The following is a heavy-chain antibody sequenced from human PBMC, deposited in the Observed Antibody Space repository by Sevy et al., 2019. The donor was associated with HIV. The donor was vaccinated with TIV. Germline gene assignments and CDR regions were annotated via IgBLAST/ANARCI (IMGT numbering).Heavy chain of an antibody. CDR1: GGTFSSYA. V-gene: IGHV1-69*13. Sequence: ASVKVSCKASGGTFSSYAISWVRQAPGQGLEWMGGTIPIFGTANYAQKFQGRVTITADESTSTAYMELSSLRSEDTAVYYCARDRELGKLRPFDIWGQGTMVTVSS. J-gene: IGHJ3*02. CDR2: TIPIFGTA. D-gene: IGHD7-27*01. CDR3: ARDRELGKLRPFDI.